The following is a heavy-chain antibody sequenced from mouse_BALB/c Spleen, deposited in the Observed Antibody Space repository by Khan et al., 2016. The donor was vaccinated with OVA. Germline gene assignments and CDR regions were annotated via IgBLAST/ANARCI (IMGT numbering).Heavy chain of an antibody. Sequence: QLQQSGPELMKPGASVKISCKASGYSFTSYYIHWVKQSHGKTLEWIGYIDPFNGGSTCNQKFKVKATLNVDKSSSTAYMHFSSLTNDASAVYYCSRHSSTSWFVYCGQGTLVTVSA. D-gene: IGHD1-1*01. CDR3: SRHSSTSWFVY. V-gene: IGHV1S135*01. J-gene: IGHJ3*01. CDR2: IDPFNGGS. CDR1: GYSFTSYY.